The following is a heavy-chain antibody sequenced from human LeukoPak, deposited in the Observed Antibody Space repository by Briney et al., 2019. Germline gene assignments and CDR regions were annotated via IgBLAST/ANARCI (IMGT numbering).Heavy chain of an antibody. CDR2: IWYDGSNE. CDR1: GFTFSSYG. J-gene: IGHJ4*02. D-gene: IGHD3-3*01. V-gene: IGHV3-33*01. CDR3: ARAGYDFWSGYYWLDY. Sequence: PGGSLRLSCAASGFTFSSYGMHWVRQAPGKGLEWVAVIWYDGSNEYYADSVKGRFTISRDNSKNTLYLQMNSLRAEDTAVYYCARAGYDFWSGYYWLDYWGQGTLVTVSS.